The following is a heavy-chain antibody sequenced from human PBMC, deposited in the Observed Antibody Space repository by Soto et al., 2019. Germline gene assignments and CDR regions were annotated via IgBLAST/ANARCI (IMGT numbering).Heavy chain of an antibody. CDR3: ARDHGGSTWFVGIYYYFGVDV. J-gene: IGHJ6*02. Sequence: EVQLVESGGGLVQPGGSLRLSCAASGFTLSSYNMNWVRQAPGKGLEWVSYISGSSDTIYYADSVKGRFTISRDNAKNSLYLQMDRLRDEHTAVYYCARDHGGSTWFVGIYYYFGVDVWGQGTTVTVSS. V-gene: IGHV3-48*02. CDR1: GFTLSSYN. D-gene: IGHD6-13*01. CDR2: ISGSSDTI.